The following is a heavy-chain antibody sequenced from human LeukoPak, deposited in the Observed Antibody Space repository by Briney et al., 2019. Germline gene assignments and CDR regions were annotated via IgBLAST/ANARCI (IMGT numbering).Heavy chain of an antibody. Sequence: PGRSLRLSCAASGFTFDDYAMHWVRQAPGKGLEWVSGISWNSGSIGYADSVKGRFTISRDNAKNSLDLQMSSLRSDDTAVYYCARCPITMVRGVYRMYYYYYMDVWGKGTTVTVSS. J-gene: IGHJ6*03. D-gene: IGHD3-10*01. CDR3: ARCPITMVRGVYRMYYYYYMDV. CDR2: ISWNSGSI. CDR1: GFTFDDYA. V-gene: IGHV3-9*01.